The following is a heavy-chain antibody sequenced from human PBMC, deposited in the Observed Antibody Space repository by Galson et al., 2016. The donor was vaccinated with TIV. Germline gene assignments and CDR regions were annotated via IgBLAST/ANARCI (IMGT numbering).Heavy chain of an antibody. CDR3: ARVKSVASWSFDL. D-gene: IGHD6-19*01. Sequence: SVKASCKASGGTFNVFTITWVRQAPGQGLEWMGRIIPIIDTANYAQKFQGRVTISTDKSTGTAYMELRSLTDEDTAVYYCARVKSVASWSFDLWGRGTLVSVSS. V-gene: IGHV1-69*08. CDR1: GGTFNVFT. J-gene: IGHJ2*01. CDR2: IIPIIDTA.